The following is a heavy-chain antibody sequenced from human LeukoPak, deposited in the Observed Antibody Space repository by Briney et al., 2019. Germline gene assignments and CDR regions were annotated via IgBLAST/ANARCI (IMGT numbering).Heavy chain of an antibody. D-gene: IGHD6-25*01. J-gene: IGHJ5*02. CDR1: GGTFSSYA. CDR2: IIPIFGTA. Sequence: SVKVSCKASGGTFSSYAISWVRQAPGQGLEWMGGIIPIFGTANYAQKFQGRVTITADESTSTAYMELSSLRSEDTAVFYCARGPPRLNWFDPWGQGTLVTVSS. V-gene: IGHV1-69*01. CDR3: ARGPPRLNWFDP.